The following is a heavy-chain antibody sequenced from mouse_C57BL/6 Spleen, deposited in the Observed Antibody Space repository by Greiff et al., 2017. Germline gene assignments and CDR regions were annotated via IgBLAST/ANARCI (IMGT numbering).Heavy chain of an antibody. J-gene: IGHJ4*01. V-gene: IGHV1-81*01. CDR3: ARENYGSSYNYAMDY. Sequence: QVQLQQSGAELARPGASVKLSCKASGYTFTSYGISWVKQRTGQGLEWIGEIYPSSGNTYYNEKFKGKATLTADKSSSTAYMELRSLTSEDSAVYFCARENYGSSYNYAMDYWGQGTSVTVSS. D-gene: IGHD1-1*01. CDR2: IYPSSGNT. CDR1: GYTFTSYG.